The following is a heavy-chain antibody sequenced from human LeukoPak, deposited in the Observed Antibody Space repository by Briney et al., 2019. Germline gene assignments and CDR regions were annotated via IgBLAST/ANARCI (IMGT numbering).Heavy chain of an antibody. CDR2: IWYDGSNK. CDR3: AKKRHPNAPFDY. Sequence: GRSLRLSCAASGFTFSSYGMHWVRQAPGKGLEWVAVIWYDGSNKYYADSVKGRFTISRDNSKNTLYLQMNSLRAEDTAVYYCAKKRHPNAPFDYWGQGTLVTVSS. CDR1: GFTFSSYG. V-gene: IGHV3-33*06. J-gene: IGHJ4*02. D-gene: IGHD7-27*01.